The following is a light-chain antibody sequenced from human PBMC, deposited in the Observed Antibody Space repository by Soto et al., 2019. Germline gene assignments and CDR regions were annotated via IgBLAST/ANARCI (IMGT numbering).Light chain of an antibody. CDR3: SSYAGSSTWL. V-gene: IGLV2-23*01. J-gene: IGLJ3*02. CDR2: EGN. Sequence: QSVLTQPASVSGSPGQSITISCTGTTRDVGSYNLVSWYQHHPGKVPKLMIYEGNKRPSGVSNRFSGSKSGNTASLTISGLQAEDEADYHCSSYAGSSTWLFGGGTKLTVL. CDR1: TRDVGSYNL.